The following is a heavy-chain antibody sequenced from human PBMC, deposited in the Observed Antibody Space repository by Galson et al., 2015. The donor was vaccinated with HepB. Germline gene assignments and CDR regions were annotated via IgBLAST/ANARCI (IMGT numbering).Heavy chain of an antibody. V-gene: IGHV1-46*01. J-gene: IGHJ6*03. CDR1: GYTFTGYY. D-gene: IGHD6-13*01. CDR2: INPSGGST. CDR3: ARYITAAGWDYYYYYMDV. Sequence: SVKVSCKASGYTFTGYYMHWVRQAPGQGLEWMGIINPSGGSTSYAQKFQGRVTMTRDTSTSTVYMELSSLRSEDTAVYYCARYITAAGWDYYYYYMDVWGKGTTVTVSS.